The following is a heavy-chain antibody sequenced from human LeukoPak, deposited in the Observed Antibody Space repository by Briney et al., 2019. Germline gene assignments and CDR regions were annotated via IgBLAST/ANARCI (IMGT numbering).Heavy chain of an antibody. CDR1: GFTFSSYS. V-gene: IGHV3-48*04. Sequence: GGSLRLSCAASGFTFSSYSMNWVRQAPGKGLEWVSYISSSSSTIYYADSVKGRFTISRDSAKNSLYLQMNSLRAEDTAVYYCASLLDFDYWGQGTLVTVSS. D-gene: IGHD2-15*01. CDR2: ISSSSSTI. J-gene: IGHJ4*02. CDR3: ASLLDFDY.